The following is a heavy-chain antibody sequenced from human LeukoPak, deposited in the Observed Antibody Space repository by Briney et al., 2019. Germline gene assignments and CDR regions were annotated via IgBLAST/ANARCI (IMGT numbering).Heavy chain of an antibody. CDR2: ISGSGGST. Sequence: PGGSLRPSCVPSGFSFSNYAMSWVRQAPGKGLEWVSSISGSGGSTHYVDSVKGRFTISRDKTKNTLYLQMSSLRAEDTAVYYCAKSSYYDASGYYREYYFDSWGQGTLVTVSS. CDR3: AKSSYYDASGYYREYYFDS. CDR1: GFSFSNYA. V-gene: IGHV3-23*01. D-gene: IGHD3-22*01. J-gene: IGHJ4*02.